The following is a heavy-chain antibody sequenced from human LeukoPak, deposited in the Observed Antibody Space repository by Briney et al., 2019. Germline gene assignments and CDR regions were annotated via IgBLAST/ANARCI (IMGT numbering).Heavy chain of an antibody. J-gene: IGHJ4*02. V-gene: IGHV3-15*01. CDR1: GFTYSSYA. Sequence: GGSLRLSCAASGFTYSSYAMSWVRQAPGKGLEWVGRIKNKVDGGTTDYAAPVKGRFTISRDDSKSTLYLQMDSLKPEDTAVYYCSTRAGWEFLTEFWGQGTLVTVSS. CDR3: STRAGWEFLTEF. CDR2: IKNKVDGGTT. D-gene: IGHD3-10*01.